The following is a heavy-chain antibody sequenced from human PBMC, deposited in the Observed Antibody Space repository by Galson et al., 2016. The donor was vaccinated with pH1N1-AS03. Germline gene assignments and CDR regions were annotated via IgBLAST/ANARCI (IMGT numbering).Heavy chain of an antibody. Sequence: SETLSLTCTVSGDSISDGFFYWTWIRQPAGKGLEWIGRIYPGGNPKYNPSLKSQVSISVDTSKNQFSRQLKSWTAGDTAVPFSARGHVDTTLAVDCWGQGTPVTVSS. V-gene: IGHV4-61*02. CDR2: IYPGGNP. J-gene: IGHJ4*02. CDR1: GDSISDGFFY. D-gene: IGHD5-18*01. CDR3: ARGHVDTTLAVDC.